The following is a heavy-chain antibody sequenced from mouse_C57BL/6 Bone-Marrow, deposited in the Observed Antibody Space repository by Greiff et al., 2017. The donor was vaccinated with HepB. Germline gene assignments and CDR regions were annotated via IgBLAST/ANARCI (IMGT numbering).Heavy chain of an antibody. V-gene: IGHV5-6*02. J-gene: IGHJ3*01. CDR2: ISSGGSYT. D-gene: IGHD1-1*01. CDR3: ARRYYGSSYSAWFAY. Sequence: EVKLVESGGDLVKPGGSLKLSCAASGFTFSSYGMSWVRQTPDKRLEWVATISSGGSYTYYPDSVKGRFTISRDNAKNTLYLQMSSLKSEDTAVYYCARRYYGSSYSAWFAYWGQGTLVTVSA. CDR1: GFTFSSYG.